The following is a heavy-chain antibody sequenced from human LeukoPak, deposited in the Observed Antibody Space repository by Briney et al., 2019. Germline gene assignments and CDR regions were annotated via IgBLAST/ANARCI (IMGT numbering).Heavy chain of an antibody. CDR3: ARGRRSIAVANV. J-gene: IGHJ4*02. CDR2: INHSGST. Sequence: SETLSLTCAVYGGSFSGYYWSWIRQPPGKGLEWIGEINHSGSTNYNPSLQSRVTISVATSKNRFSLKLSSVTGADTAVYYCARGRRSIAVANVWGQETLVTVSP. D-gene: IGHD6-19*01. CDR1: GGSFSGYY. V-gene: IGHV4-34*01.